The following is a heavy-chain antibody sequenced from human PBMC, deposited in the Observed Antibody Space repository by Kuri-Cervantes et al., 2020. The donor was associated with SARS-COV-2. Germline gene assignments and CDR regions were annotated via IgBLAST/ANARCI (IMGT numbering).Heavy chain of an antibody. CDR1: GFTFSSYG. CDR2: IWYDGSNK. Sequence: GGSLRLSCAASGFTFSSYGMHWVRQAPGKGLEWVAVIWYDGSNKYYADSVKGRFTISRDNSKNTLYLQMNSLRAEDTAVYYCARDRGSSLGYYYYGMDVWGQGTTVTVYS. J-gene: IGHJ6*02. CDR3: ARDRGSSLGYYYYGMDV. D-gene: IGHD6-6*01. V-gene: IGHV3-33*01.